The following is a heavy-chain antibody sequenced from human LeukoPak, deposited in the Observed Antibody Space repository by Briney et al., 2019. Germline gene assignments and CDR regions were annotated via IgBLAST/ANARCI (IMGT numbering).Heavy chain of an antibody. CDR2: ISCNSGRT. D-gene: IGHD6-19*01. V-gene: IGHV3-9*01. J-gene: IGHJ4*02. CDR1: GFTFGDYG. CDR3: AKEGTSGWSFPDY. Sequence: GGSLRLSCAASGFTFGDYGMYWVRQAPGKGLEWVSGISCNSGRTVYADSVKGRFTVSRDNAKNSLYLQMNSLRSEDTALYYCAKEGTSGWSFPDYWGQGTLVTVSS.